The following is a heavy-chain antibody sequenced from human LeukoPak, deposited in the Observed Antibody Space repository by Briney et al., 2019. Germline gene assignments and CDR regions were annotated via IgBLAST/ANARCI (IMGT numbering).Heavy chain of an antibody. Sequence: GGSLRLSCAASGFSFSSYWMYWVRQAPGKGLEWVSGISWNSGSIGYADSVKGRFTISRDNAKNSLYLQMNSLRAEDTALYYCAKGFNLLGYFQHWGQGTLVTVSS. CDR1: GFSFSSYW. CDR3: AKGFNLLGYFQH. D-gene: IGHD1-14*01. V-gene: IGHV3-9*01. J-gene: IGHJ1*01. CDR2: ISWNSGSI.